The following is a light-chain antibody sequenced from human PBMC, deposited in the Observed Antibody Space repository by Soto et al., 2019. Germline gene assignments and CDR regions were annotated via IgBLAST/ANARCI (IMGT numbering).Light chain of an antibody. CDR1: SRDVGTYNL. J-gene: IGLJ3*02. CDR2: EVN. Sequence: QSALTQPASMSGSPGQSITISCTGTSRDVGTYNLVSWYQQHPGKAPKLMIYEVNKRPSGVSNRFSGSKSGNTASLTISGLQAEDEADYYCCSYRTSGTPDWVFGGGTKLTVL. V-gene: IGLV2-23*02. CDR3: CSYRTSGTPDWV.